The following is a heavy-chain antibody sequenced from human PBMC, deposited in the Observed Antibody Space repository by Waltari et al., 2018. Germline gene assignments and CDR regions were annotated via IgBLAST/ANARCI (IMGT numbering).Heavy chain of an antibody. V-gene: IGHV4-38-2*02. D-gene: IGHD3-3*01. CDR1: GYSISSGYY. Sequence: QVQLQESGPGLVKPSETLSLTCTVSGYSISSGYYWGWIRQPPGKGLEWIGGIYHSGSTYYNPSLKSRVTISVDTSKNQFSLKLGSVTAADTAVYYCAREITIFGVAPGWFDPWGQGTLVTVSS. CDR2: IYHSGST. CDR3: AREITIFGVAPGWFDP. J-gene: IGHJ5*02.